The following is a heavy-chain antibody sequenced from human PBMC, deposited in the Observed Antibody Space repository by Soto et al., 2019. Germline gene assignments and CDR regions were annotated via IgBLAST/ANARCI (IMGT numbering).Heavy chain of an antibody. D-gene: IGHD2-15*01. CDR3: ARYCCVGSCKPQRYRMAV. V-gene: IGHV4-31*03. CDR2: IYYSGST. Sequence: PSETLSLTCTVSGGSISSDIYYWSWIRQHPGKGLEWIGYIYYSGSTYYNPSLKSRVTISVDTSKNQFSLKLSSVTAADTAVYYCARYCCVGSCKPQRYRMAVWGQGTTVTVSS. CDR1: GGSISSDIYY. J-gene: IGHJ6*02.